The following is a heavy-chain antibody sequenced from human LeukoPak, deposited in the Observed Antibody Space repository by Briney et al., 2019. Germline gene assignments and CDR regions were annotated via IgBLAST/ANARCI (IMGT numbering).Heavy chain of an antibody. V-gene: IGHV3-30*04. CDR1: GFTFSSDA. D-gene: IGHD2-15*01. Sequence: PGGSLRLSCAASGFTFSSDAMHWVRQAPGKGLEWGAVISYDGSNKYYADSVKGRFTISRDNSKNTLYLQINSLRAEAPAVYYCERALTDIVVVVAATRDDYWGQGTLVTVSS. CDR3: ERALTDIVVVVAATRDDY. J-gene: IGHJ4*02. CDR2: ISYDGSNK.